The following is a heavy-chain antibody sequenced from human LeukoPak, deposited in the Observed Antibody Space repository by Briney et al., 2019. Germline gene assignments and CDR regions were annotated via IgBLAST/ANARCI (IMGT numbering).Heavy chain of an antibody. Sequence: SEALSLTCTVSGSGYSISGGFYWGWIRQPTGKGLEWIGSIYHTGSTYYNPSLKSRATISVDTSKNQFSLKLKFVTAADTAVYYCAGQFDSSGSYFYWGQGTLVTVSS. CDR2: IYHTGST. D-gene: IGHD3-22*01. CDR1: GSGYSISGGFY. V-gene: IGHV4-38-2*02. CDR3: AGQFDSSGSYFY. J-gene: IGHJ4*02.